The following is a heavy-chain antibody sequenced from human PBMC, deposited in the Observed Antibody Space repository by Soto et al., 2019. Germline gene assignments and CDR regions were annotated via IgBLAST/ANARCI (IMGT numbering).Heavy chain of an antibody. Sequence: SETLSLTCTVSGGSISSYYWSWIRQPPGKGLEWIGYIYYRGSTNYNPSLKIRVTISVDTSKNQFSLKLSSVTAADTAVYYCARDGVIAAAGTSFWFDPWGQGTLVTVSS. CDR2: IYYRGST. D-gene: IGHD6-13*01. CDR3: ARDGVIAAAGTSFWFDP. V-gene: IGHV4-59*01. CDR1: GGSISSYY. J-gene: IGHJ5*02.